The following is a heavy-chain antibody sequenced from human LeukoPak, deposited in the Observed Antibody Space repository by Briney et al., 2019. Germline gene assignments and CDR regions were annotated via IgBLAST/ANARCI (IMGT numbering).Heavy chain of an antibody. J-gene: IGHJ4*02. CDR1: GYTFTGYY. Sequence: GASVKVSCKASGYTFTGYYMHWVRRAPGQGLEWMGRINPNSGGTNYAQKFQGRVTMTRDTSISTAYMELSRLRSDDTAVYYCARDLGYCSGGSCSDYWGQGTLVTVSS. CDR3: ARDLGYCSGGSCSDY. CDR2: INPNSGGT. D-gene: IGHD2-15*01. V-gene: IGHV1-2*06.